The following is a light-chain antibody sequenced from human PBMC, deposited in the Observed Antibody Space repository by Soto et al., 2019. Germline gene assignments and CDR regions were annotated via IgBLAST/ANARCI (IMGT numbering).Light chain of an antibody. Sequence: EKVMTQSPATLSVSPGERVTLSCRASQSVSSDLAWYHHKPVQAPRLLIYGASTRATGIPARFSGSGFGTEFTLTISSLQPGDFATDYCQHYNTYPWTFGDGTKVDI. V-gene: IGKV3-15*01. J-gene: IGKJ1*01. CDR1: QSVSSD. CDR2: GAS. CDR3: QHYNTYPWT.